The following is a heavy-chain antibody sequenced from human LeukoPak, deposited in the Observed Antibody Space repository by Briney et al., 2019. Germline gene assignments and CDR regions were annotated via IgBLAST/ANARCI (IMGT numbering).Heavy chain of an antibody. CDR1: GFTFSSYW. CDR2: IKQDGSEK. D-gene: IGHD3-22*01. CDR3: ARDKGDYDTSGSLFVF. Sequence: GGSLRLSCAASGFTFSSYWMSWVRQAPGKGLEWVANIKQDGSEKYYVDSVKGRFTISRDNAKNSLYLQMSSLRAEDTAVYYCARDKGDYDTSGSLFVFGGQGTLVTVSS. J-gene: IGHJ4*02. V-gene: IGHV3-7*01.